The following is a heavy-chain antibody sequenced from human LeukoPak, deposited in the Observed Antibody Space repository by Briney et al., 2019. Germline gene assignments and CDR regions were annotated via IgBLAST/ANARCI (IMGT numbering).Heavy chain of an antibody. D-gene: IGHD6-25*01. V-gene: IGHV1-46*01. Sequence: ASVNVSCKASGYTFTSYYMHWVRQAPGQGLKWMGIINPSGGSTSYAQKFQGRVNMTRDTSTSTVSMEPGSLSSADTAVYYCARKEYSSGKDYWGQGTLVTVSS. CDR2: INPSGGST. J-gene: IGHJ4*02. CDR1: GYTFTSYY. CDR3: ARKEYSSGKDY.